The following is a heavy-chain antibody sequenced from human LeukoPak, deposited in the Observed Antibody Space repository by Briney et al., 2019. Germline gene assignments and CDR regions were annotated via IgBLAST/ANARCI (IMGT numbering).Heavy chain of an antibody. J-gene: IGHJ4*02. D-gene: IGHD6-13*01. Sequence: PSETLSLTCTVSGDSISSSGYSWGWIRQPPGTGLEWIGSIHYTGIAHYNPSLKSRVTISRDTSKIQFSLRLSSVTAADTAVYYSAGQHSTTWYHRVVYWSQGTLVTVSS. CDR2: IHYTGIA. CDR1: GDSISSSGYS. CDR3: AGQHSTTWYHRVVY. V-gene: IGHV4-39*01.